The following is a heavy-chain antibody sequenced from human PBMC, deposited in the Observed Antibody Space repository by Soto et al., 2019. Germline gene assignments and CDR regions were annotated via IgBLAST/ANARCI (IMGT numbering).Heavy chain of an antibody. D-gene: IGHD6-6*01. CDR1: GFTFSSYG. Sequence: GGSLRLSCAASGFTFSSYGMHWVRQAPGKGLEWVAVISYDGSNKYYADSVKGRFTISRDNSKNTLYLQMNSLRAEDTAVYYCAKDLRTPYSSSFYYYYGMDVWGQSTTVTVSS. CDR3: AKDLRTPYSSSFYYYYGMDV. V-gene: IGHV3-30*18. CDR2: ISYDGSNK. J-gene: IGHJ6*02.